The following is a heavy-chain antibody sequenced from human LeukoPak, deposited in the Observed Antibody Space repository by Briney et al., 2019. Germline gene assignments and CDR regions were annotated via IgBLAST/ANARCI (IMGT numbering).Heavy chain of an antibody. D-gene: IGHD6-13*01. J-gene: IGHJ4*02. CDR2: ISSSSSYI. CDR1: GFTFISYS. Sequence: GGSLTLSCAASGFTFISYSMNWVRQAPGKGLEWVSSISSSSSYIYYADSVKGRFTISRDNAKNSLYLQMNSLRAEDTAVYYCARDPVRGSWHTDPFDYWGQGTLVTVSS. CDR3: ARDPVRGSWHTDPFDY. V-gene: IGHV3-21*01.